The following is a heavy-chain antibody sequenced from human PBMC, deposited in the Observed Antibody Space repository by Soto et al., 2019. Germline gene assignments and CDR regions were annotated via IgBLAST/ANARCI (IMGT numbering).Heavy chain of an antibody. J-gene: IGHJ6*03. CDR2: ISSSSSYI. D-gene: IGHD6-25*01. CDR3: ARGLTPRIAATYYMDV. CDR1: GFTFSSYS. Sequence: KQRGSLRLSCAASGFTFSSYSMNWVRQAPGKGLEWVSSISSSSSYIYYADSVKGRFTISRDNAKNSLYLQMNSLRAEDTAVYYCARGLTPRIAATYYMDVWGKGTTVTVSS. V-gene: IGHV3-21*01.